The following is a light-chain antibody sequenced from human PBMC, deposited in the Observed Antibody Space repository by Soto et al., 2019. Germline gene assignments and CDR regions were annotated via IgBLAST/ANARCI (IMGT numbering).Light chain of an antibody. V-gene: IGKV1-5*01. CDR3: QQYKIYPYT. Sequence: DIQMTQSPSTLSASIGDRVTITCRASQSINGRLAWYQQKPGRPPKLLIYDVSILESGVPSRFSGSGSGTDFTLTISSLWPDDFATFYCQQYKIYPYTFGQGTRLDIQ. CDR1: QSINGR. J-gene: IGKJ2*01. CDR2: DVS.